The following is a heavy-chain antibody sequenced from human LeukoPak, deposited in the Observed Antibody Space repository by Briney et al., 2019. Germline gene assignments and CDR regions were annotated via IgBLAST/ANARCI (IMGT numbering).Heavy chain of an antibody. CDR2: INPNSGGT. CDR3: ARTYYYDSSGYAEDAFDI. D-gene: IGHD3-22*01. J-gene: IGHJ3*02. CDR1: GYTFTGYY. V-gene: IGHV1-2*04. Sequence: ASVKVSCKASGYTFTGYYMHWVRQAPGQGLEWMGWINPNSGGTNYAQKFQGWVTMTRDTSISTAYMELSRLRSDDTAVYYCARTYYYDSSGYAEDAFDIWGQGTMVTVSS.